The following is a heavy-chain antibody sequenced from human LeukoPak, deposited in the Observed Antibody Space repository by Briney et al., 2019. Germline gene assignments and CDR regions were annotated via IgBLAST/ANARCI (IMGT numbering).Heavy chain of an antibody. CDR3: AVHPMVRGVTFDY. D-gene: IGHD3-10*01. CDR1: GGSISSGDYY. CDR2: IYYSGST. Sequence: SETLSLTCPVSGGSISSGDYYGSWIRQPPGKGLAWIWYIYYSGSTYYNPSLKGRVTISVDTSKNQFSLKLSSVTAADTAVYYCAVHPMVRGVTFDYWGQGTLVTVSS. V-gene: IGHV4-30-4*01. J-gene: IGHJ4*02.